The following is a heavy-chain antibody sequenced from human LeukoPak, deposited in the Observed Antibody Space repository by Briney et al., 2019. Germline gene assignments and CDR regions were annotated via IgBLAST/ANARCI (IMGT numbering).Heavy chain of an antibody. V-gene: IGHV1-2*02. CDR3: ARDFGRGYSGYDSN. D-gene: IGHD5-12*01. J-gene: IGHJ4*02. CDR1: GYTFTGYY. Sequence: ASVKVSCKASGYTFTGYYMHWVRQAPGQGLEWMGWINPNSGDTNYAQKFQVRVTMTRDTSISTAYMELSRLRSDDTAVYYCARDFGRGYSGYDSNWGQGTLVTVSS. CDR2: INPNSGDT.